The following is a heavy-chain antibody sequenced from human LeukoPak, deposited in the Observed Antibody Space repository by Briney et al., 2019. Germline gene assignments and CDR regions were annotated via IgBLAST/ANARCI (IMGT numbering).Heavy chain of an antibody. V-gene: IGHV4-59*01. J-gene: IGHJ5*02. CDR3: ASLNDFWSGHA. D-gene: IGHD3-3*01. Sequence: RPSETLSLTCTVSGGSISSYYWSWIRQPPGKGLEWVGYIYYSGSTNYTPSLNSRVTISVDTSKNQFSLKLSSVTAADTAVYYCASLNDFWSGHAWGQGTLVTVSS. CDR1: GGSISSYY. CDR2: IYYSGST.